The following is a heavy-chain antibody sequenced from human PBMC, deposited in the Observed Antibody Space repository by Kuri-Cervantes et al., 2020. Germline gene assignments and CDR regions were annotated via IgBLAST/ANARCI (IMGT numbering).Heavy chain of an antibody. J-gene: IGHJ2*01. D-gene: IGHD2-15*01. CDR3: ARSYCSGGSCPGYFDL. CDR1: GFTFSSYS. CDR2: ISSSSSYI. V-gene: IGHV3-21*01. Sequence: GESLKISCASSGFTFSSYSMNWVRQAPGKGLEWVSSISSSSSYIYYADSVKGRFTISRDNAKNLLYLQMNSLRAEDTAVYYCARSYCSGGSCPGYFDLWGRGTLVTVSS.